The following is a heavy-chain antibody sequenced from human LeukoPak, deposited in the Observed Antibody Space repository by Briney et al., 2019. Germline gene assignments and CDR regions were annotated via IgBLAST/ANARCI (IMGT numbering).Heavy chain of an antibody. CDR1: GFTFSSYA. CDR3: ARDRYYYDSSGYYFRY. CDR2: ISYDGSNK. J-gene: IGHJ4*02. Sequence: GRSLRLSCAASGFTFSSYAMHWVRQAPGKGLEWVAVISYDGSNKYYADSVKGRFTISRDNSKNTLYLQMNSLRAEDTAVYYCARDRYYYDSSGYYFRYWGQGTLVTVSS. D-gene: IGHD3-22*01. V-gene: IGHV3-30*04.